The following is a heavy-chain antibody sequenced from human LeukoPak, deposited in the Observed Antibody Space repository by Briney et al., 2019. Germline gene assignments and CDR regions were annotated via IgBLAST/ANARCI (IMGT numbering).Heavy chain of an antibody. Sequence: SETLSLTCAVYIDSFSNYHWNWIRQTPAKGMEWIGEVNESGGTNISPSLRCRVILSVDTSKNQFSLKLISVTVADTAIYYCARGQGATVPQVGKNWFDPWGQGTRVTVSS. V-gene: IGHV4-34*01. CDR1: IDSFSNYH. CDR3: ARGQGATVPQVGKNWFDP. CDR2: VNESGGT. D-gene: IGHD1-26*01. J-gene: IGHJ5*02.